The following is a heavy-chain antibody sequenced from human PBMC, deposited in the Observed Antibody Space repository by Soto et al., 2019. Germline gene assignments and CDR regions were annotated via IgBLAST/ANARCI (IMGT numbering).Heavy chain of an antibody. D-gene: IGHD6-13*01. CDR2: VNPDGSDT. Sequence: EVQLVESGGGVVQPGGSLRLSCAASGFTFSSYWMHWVRQAPGKGLVWVSRVNPDGSDTSYADSVKSRFTISRDNAKNTLYLQMNSLRAEDTAVYYCARVAVGSYYFDYWGQGTLLTVSS. CDR1: GFTFSSYW. J-gene: IGHJ4*02. CDR3: ARVAVGSYYFDY. V-gene: IGHV3-74*01.